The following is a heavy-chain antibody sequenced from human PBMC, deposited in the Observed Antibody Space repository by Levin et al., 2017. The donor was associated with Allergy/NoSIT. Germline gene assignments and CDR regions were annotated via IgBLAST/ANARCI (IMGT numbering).Heavy chain of an antibody. CDR1: GFTFSSYS. CDR3: ARDDRRRFDMITFGGVIKAAEYFQH. D-gene: IGHD3-16*02. CDR2: ISSSSSTI. J-gene: IGHJ1*01. V-gene: IGHV3-48*02. Sequence: PGGSLRLSCAASGFTFSSYSMNWVRQAPGKGLEWVSYISSSSSTIYYADSVKGRFTISRDNAKNSLYLQMNSLRDEDTAVYYCARDDRRRFDMITFGGVIKAAEYFQHWGQGTLVTVSS.